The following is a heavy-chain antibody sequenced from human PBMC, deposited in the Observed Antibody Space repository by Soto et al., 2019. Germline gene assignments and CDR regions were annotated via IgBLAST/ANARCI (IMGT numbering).Heavy chain of an antibody. CDR3: VHGQGDYNYYYYGMDV. D-gene: IGHD4-4*01. V-gene: IGHV2-5*02. CDR2: IYWDDDK. Sequence: QITLKESGPTLVKPTQTLTLTCTFSGFSLSTSGVHVAWIRQPPGKALEWLALIYWDDDKRNSPSLRSRLTISKDTSKNQVVLTMTNMDPVDTATYYCVHGQGDYNYYYYGMDVWGQGTTVTVSS. CDR1: GFSLSTSGVH. J-gene: IGHJ6*02.